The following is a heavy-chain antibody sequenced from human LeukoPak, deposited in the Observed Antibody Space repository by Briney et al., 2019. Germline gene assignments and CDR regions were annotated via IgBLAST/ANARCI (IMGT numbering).Heavy chain of an antibody. V-gene: IGHV3-48*03. CDR3: ARGGLNALEAFDI. CDR1: GFSFSSYE. D-gene: IGHD1-1*01. J-gene: IGHJ3*02. CDR2: ISASGTTI. Sequence: QAGGSLRLSCAASGFSFSSYEMNWVRQAPGKGLEWVSYISASGTTIYYADSVKGRFTISRDNAKNTLYLQMNSLRAEDTAVYYCARGGLNALEAFDIWGQGTLVTVCS.